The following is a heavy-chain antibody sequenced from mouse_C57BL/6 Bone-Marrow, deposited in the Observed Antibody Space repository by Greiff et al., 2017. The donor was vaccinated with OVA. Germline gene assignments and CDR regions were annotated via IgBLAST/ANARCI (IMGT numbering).Heavy chain of an antibody. Sequence: LVESGAELVRPGTSVKVSCKASGYAFTNYLIEWVKQRPGQGLEWIGVINPGSGGTNYNEKFKGKATLTADKSSSTAYMQLSSLTSEDSAVYFCARVVYDGYAMDYWGQGTSVTVSS. J-gene: IGHJ4*01. CDR1: GYAFTNYL. D-gene: IGHD2-3*01. CDR2: INPGSGGT. V-gene: IGHV1-54*01. CDR3: ARVVYDGYAMDY.